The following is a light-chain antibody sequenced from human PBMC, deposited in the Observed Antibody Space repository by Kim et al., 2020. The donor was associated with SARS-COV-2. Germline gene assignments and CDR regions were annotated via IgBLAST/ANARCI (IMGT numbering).Light chain of an antibody. CDR2: GAS. V-gene: IGKV3D-15*01. CDR3: QQYNNWPLT. J-gene: IGKJ4*01. CDR1: QSVSSN. Sequence: VSQGERATLSCRASQSVSSNLAWYQQKPGQAPRLLIYGASTRATGIPARFSGSGSGTEFTLTISSLQSEDFAVYYCQQYNNWPLTFGGGTKVDIK.